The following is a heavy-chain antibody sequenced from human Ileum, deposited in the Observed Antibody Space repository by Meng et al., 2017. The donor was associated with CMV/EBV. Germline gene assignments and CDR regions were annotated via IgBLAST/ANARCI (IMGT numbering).Heavy chain of an antibody. D-gene: IGHD2-2*01. CDR3: ARDRGYCSSTSCYGAAFDI. V-gene: IGHV3-30-3*01. Sequence: GESLKISCAASGFTFSAYPMLWVRQPPGKGLEWVAVTSYDGGSKYYADSVKGRFSIARDNSKNTLYLQMNSLRPEDTAVYYCARDRGYCSSTSCYGAAFDIWGQGTLVTVSS. CDR1: GFTFSAYP. CDR2: TSYDGGSK. J-gene: IGHJ3*02.